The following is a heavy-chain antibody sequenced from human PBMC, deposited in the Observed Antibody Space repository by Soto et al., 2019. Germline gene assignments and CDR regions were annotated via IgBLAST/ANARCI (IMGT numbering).Heavy chain of an antibody. V-gene: IGHV3-23*01. D-gene: IGHD6-19*01. CDR1: GFTFSNYA. Sequence: PGGSLRLSCAAYGFTFSNYALSWVRQAPGKGLEWVSTIGGSAENTFYADSVKGRFTISRDNSKSTLYLQMNNLRAEDTAVYYCARGGHSRGWGFDYWGQGSLVTVSS. CDR2: IGGSAENT. CDR3: ARGGHSRGWGFDY. J-gene: IGHJ4*02.